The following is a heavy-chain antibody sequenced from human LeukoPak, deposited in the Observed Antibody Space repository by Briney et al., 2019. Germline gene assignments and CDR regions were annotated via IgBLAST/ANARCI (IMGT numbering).Heavy chain of an antibody. J-gene: IGHJ6*02. CDR2: IYYSGST. CDR3: AREYYYYGMDV. CDR1: GGSISSYY. V-gene: IGHV4-59*01. Sequence: SETLSLTCTASGGSISSYYWSWIRQPPGKGLEWIGYIYYSGSTNYNPSLKSRVTISVDTSRNQFSLKLSSVTAADTAVYYCAREYYYYGMDVWGQGTTVTVSS.